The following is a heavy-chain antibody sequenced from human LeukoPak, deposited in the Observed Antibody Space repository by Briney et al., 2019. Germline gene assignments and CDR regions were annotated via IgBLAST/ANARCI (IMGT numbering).Heavy chain of an antibody. CDR2: IRYDGSNK. CDR3: ARDGASPVVVVAASDAFDI. CDR1: GFTFSSYG. J-gene: IGHJ3*02. V-gene: IGHV3-30*02. Sequence: PGGSLRLSCAASGFTFSSYGMHWVRQAPGKGLEWVAFIRYDGSNKYYADSVKGRFTISRDNSKNTLYLQMNSLRAEDTAVYYCARDGASPVVVVAASDAFDIWGQGTMVTVSS. D-gene: IGHD2-15*01.